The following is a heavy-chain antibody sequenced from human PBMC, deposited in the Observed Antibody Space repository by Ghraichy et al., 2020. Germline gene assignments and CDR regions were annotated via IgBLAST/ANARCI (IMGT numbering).Heavy chain of an antibody. J-gene: IGHJ4*02. D-gene: IGHD6-6*01. CDR1: DSSISSSSYY. Sequence: SETLSLTCPVSDSSISSSSYYWGWIRQPPGKGLEWIGSIYYTGSTFYNPSLKSRVTISVDTSKNQFSLNLGSVTAADTAVYYCSAVPPPSYYVDYWGQGVLVTV. CDR2: IYYTGST. V-gene: IGHV4-39*01. CDR3: SAVPPPSYYVDY.